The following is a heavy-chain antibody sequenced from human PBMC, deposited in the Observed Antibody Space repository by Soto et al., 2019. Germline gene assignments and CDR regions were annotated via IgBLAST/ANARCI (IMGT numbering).Heavy chain of an antibody. J-gene: IGHJ4*02. D-gene: IGHD3-10*01. CDR1: GDTFSFYS. V-gene: IGHV1-69*04. CDR3: ATSYGTGYRAFDY. Sequence: QVQLVQSGAEVKRPGSSVKVSCKASGDTFSFYSINWVRQAPGLGLEWMGRVNPILSMSNYAQRFQGRVTMTADKSTSTADRELSGLRSEETAMYFCATSYGTGYRAFDYWGQGALVTVSS. CDR2: VNPILSMS.